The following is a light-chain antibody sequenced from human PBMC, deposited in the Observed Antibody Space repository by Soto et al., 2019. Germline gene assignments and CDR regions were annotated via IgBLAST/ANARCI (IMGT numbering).Light chain of an antibody. CDR3: QQYDGYST. V-gene: IGKV1-5*03. Sequence: IKISLSPSTLSASVQGTVTIPCRASQSISSWLAWYQQKPGIAPKLLIYKASTSQSGVPSRFSGSGYGTVFTLTISRLQPDESATYYCQQYDGYSTLGQGTKVDIK. J-gene: IGKJ1*01. CDR1: QSISSW. CDR2: KAS.